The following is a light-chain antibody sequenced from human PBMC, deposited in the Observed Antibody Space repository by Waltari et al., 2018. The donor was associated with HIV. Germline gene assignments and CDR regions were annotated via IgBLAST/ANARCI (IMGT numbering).Light chain of an antibody. Sequence: QAEVTQEPSLTVSPGGTVTHTCASSAGTVTSGHYPYWIQQKPGQAPRTLISDTNNRHSSTPARFSGSLLGGKAALTLSGAQRDDEADYYCLLSYDRLRVFGGGTKLTVL. V-gene: IGLV7-46*01. CDR1: AGTVTSGHY. CDR3: LLSYDRLRV. CDR2: DTN. J-gene: IGLJ2*01.